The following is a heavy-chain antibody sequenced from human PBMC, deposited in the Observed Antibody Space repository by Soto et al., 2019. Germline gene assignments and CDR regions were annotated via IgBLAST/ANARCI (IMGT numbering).Heavy chain of an antibody. CDR1: GGSISSSSYY. CDR3: ARAYCSSTSCYTGGFDY. D-gene: IGHD2-2*02. CDR2: IYYSGST. V-gene: IGHV4-39*01. J-gene: IGHJ4*02. Sequence: SETLSLTCTVSGGSISSSSYYWGWIRQPPGKGLEWIGSIYYSGSTYYNPSLKSRVTISVDTSKNQFSLKLSSVTAADTAVYYCARAYCSSTSCYTGGFDYWGQGTLVTVSS.